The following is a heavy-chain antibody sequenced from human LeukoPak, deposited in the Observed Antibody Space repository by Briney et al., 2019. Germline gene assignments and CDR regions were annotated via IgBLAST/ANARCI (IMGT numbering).Heavy chain of an antibody. J-gene: IGHJ6*03. CDR1: GYSISSGYY. D-gene: IGHD3-22*01. Sequence: SETLSLTCAVSGYSISSGYYWGWIRQPPGKGLEWIGSIYHSGSTYYNPSLKSRVTISVDTSKNQFSLKLSSVTAADTAVYYCARLPPGGYYDSSGYSWHHYYYYMDVWGKGTTVTVSS. V-gene: IGHV4-38-2*01. CDR3: ARLPPGGYYDSSGYSWHHYYYYMDV. CDR2: IYHSGST.